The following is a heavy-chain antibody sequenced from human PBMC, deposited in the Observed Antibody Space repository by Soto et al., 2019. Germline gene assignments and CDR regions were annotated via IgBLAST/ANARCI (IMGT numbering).Heavy chain of an antibody. CDR1: GGFVRSDP. D-gene: IGHD1-7*01. CDR3: AKGEGQWELPL. J-gene: IGHJ4*02. V-gene: IGHV1-69*13. Sequence: SVKVSCKASGGFVRSDPISCVRQAPGQGPEWIGGIIPVFGSPTYAEKFQGRVTITADESSRTAYLELTSLKSEDTAVYFCAKGEGQWELPLWGQGTQVTVSS. CDR2: IIPVFGSP.